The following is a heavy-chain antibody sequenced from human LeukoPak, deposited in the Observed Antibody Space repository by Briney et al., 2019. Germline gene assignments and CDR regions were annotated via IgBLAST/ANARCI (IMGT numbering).Heavy chain of an antibody. CDR2: INHSGST. CDR1: GGSFSGYY. Sequence: SETLSLTCAVYGGSFSGYYWSWIRQPPGKGLEWIGEINHSGSTNYNPSLKSRVTISVDTSKNQFSLKLSSVTAADTAVYYCPRNLRRRSGHYYYYMDVWGKGTTVTVSS. J-gene: IGHJ6*03. CDR3: PRNLRRRSGHYYYYMDV. V-gene: IGHV4-34*01.